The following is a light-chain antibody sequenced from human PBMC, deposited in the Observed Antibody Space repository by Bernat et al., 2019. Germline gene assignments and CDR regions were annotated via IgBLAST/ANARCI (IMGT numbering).Light chain of an antibody. CDR2: GAF. CDR3: QQYNTSPT. J-gene: IGKJ4*01. V-gene: IGKV3-20*01. Sequence: EIVLTQSPGTLSLSPGERATFSCRASQSVSSLAWYQQKPGQSPRLLIYGAFSRATGIPDRFSGSGSGTDFTLTISRLEPEDFAVYYCQQYNTSPTFGGGNKVEIK. CDR1: QSVSS.